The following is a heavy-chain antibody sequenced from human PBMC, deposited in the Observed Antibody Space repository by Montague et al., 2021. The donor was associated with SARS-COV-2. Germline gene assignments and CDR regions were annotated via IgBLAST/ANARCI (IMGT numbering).Heavy chain of an antibody. CDR1: GDSINTYY. D-gene: IGHD6-13*01. Sequence: SETLSLTCTVSGDSINTYYWNWIRQPPGKGLEWLGSIFYTGSTNXNPSLKSRVTIPLDTSKNQFFLKVTSVTAADTAVYYCARQAAGSYFYYGVDVWGQGTTVTVSS. V-gene: IGHV4-59*12. J-gene: IGHJ6*02. CDR2: IFYTGST. CDR3: ARQAAGSYFYYGVDV.